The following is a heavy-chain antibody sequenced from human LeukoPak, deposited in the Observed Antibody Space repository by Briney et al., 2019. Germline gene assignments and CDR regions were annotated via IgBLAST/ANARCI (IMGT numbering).Heavy chain of an antibody. J-gene: IGHJ5*02. Sequence: ASVKVSCKASGYTFTSYYMHWVRQAPGQGLEWMGIINPSGDSTSYAQKFQGRVTMTRDTSTSTVYMELSSLRSEDTAIYYCAKLAASETGEGSWGQGTLVTVSS. D-gene: IGHD6-13*01. CDR1: GYTFTSYY. CDR2: INPSGDST. CDR3: AKLAASETGEGS. V-gene: IGHV1-46*01.